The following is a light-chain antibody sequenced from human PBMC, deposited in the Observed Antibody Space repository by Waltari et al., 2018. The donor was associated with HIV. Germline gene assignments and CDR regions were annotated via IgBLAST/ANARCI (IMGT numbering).Light chain of an antibody. V-gene: IGLV3-21*02. CDR1: NIGTKS. J-gene: IGLJ3*02. CDR2: DDR. Sequence: SYVLTQPTSVSVAPGQTARITCGGDNIGTKSVHWYQQNPGQAPVLVVYDDRDRPSGIPERFSGSNSGNTATLTVSRVEVGDEADYYCQVWDGSSDHWVFGGGTKLTVL. CDR3: QVWDGSSDHWV.